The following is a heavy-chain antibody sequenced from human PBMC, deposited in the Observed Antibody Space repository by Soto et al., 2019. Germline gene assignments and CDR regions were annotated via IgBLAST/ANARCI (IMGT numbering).Heavy chain of an antibody. D-gene: IGHD3-22*01. V-gene: IGHV3-7*01. CDR3: AKDGGYYRFDY. J-gene: IGHJ4*02. CDR2: IKTGSSDK. CDR1: GFTFSDFW. Sequence: PGGSLRLSCAASGFTFSDFWMGWVRQAPGKGLEWVAIIKTGSSDKHYVDYVKGRFTISRDNAKNSLFLQMNSLRAEDTAVYYCAKDGGYYRFDYWGQGSLVTVSS.